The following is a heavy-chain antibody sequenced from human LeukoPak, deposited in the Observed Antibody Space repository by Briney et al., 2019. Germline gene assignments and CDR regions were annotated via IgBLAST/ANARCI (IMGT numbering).Heavy chain of an antibody. D-gene: IGHD6-13*01. V-gene: IGHV4-39*07. J-gene: IGHJ5*02. CDR3: ARAVTSSSSWYKWVNWFDP. CDR1: GGSISSSNYY. Sequence: SETLSLTCTVSGGSISSSNYYWGWIRQPPGKGLECIGSVYYSGNTYYNPSLKSRVTISVDTSKNQFSLRLSSVTAADTAVYYCARAVTSSSSWYKWVNWFDPWGQGTLVTVSS. CDR2: VYYSGNT.